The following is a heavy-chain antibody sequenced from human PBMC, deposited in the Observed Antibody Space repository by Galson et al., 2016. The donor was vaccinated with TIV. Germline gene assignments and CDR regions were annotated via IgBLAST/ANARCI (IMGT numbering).Heavy chain of an antibody. CDR1: GFTFSSNG. V-gene: IGHV3-30*18. J-gene: IGHJ6*02. Sequence: SLRLSCAASGFTFSSNGVHWVRQAPGKGLEWVACISSDGGDKNYADSVRGRFTISRDNSKNMLYLQMNSLRAEDTAVYYCTKDTGTYFDAYYYGMNVWGQGTTVTVSS. CDR3: TKDTGTYFDAYYYGMNV. CDR2: ISSDGGDK. D-gene: IGHD3-22*01.